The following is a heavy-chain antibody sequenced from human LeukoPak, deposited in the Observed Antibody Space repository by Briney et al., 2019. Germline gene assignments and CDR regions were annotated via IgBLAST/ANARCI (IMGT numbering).Heavy chain of an antibody. Sequence: SETLSLTCTVSGASISSYYWSWIRQPPGKGLEWIGYIYYSGSTNYNPSLKSRVTISVDTSKNQFSLKLSSVTAADTAVYYCARGVVRGVTLYYYYGMDVWGQGTTVTVSS. J-gene: IGHJ6*02. V-gene: IGHV4-59*01. CDR1: GASISSYY. CDR3: ARGVVRGVTLYYYYGMDV. CDR2: IYYSGST. D-gene: IGHD3-10*01.